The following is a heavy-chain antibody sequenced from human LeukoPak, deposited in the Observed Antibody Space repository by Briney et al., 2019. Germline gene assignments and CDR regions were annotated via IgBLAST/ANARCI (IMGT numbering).Heavy chain of an antibody. D-gene: IGHD2-21*02. CDR3: ARDVVTATRYYFDY. Sequence: GGSLRLSCAASGFTFSSYAMSWVRQAPGKGLEWVSAISGSGGSTYYADSVKGRFTISRDNAKNSLYLQMNSLRAEDTAVYYCARDVVTATRYYFDYWGQGTLVTVSS. CDR2: ISGSGGST. J-gene: IGHJ4*02. V-gene: IGHV3-23*01. CDR1: GFTFSSYA.